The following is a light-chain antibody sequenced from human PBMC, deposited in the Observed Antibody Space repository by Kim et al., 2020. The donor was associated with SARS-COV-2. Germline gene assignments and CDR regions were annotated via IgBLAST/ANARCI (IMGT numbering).Light chain of an antibody. CDR3: QQYAGSPWT. CDR1: QSVSSNY. Sequence: EVVLTQSPGTLSLSPGERGTLSCRASQSVSSNYLAWYQRKPGKAPRLLIYGASSRATGIPDRFSGSGSGTDFTLTISSLEPEDFAVYYCQQYAGSPWTFGQGTKVDIK. V-gene: IGKV3-20*01. J-gene: IGKJ1*01. CDR2: GAS.